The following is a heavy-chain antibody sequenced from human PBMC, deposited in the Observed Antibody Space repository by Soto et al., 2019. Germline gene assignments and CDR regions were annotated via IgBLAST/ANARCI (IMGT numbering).Heavy chain of an antibody. Sequence: QVQLVESGGGVVQPGRSLRLSCAASGFTFRNYGMHWVRQAPGKGLEWLAVIWYDGSNKYYADSVKGRFTISRDNSKNTLYRQMSSLRAEDTAVYYCARDVRSRRYDLWGQGTLVIVSS. J-gene: IGHJ5*02. CDR1: GFTFRNYG. CDR3: ARDVRSRRYDL. CDR2: IWYDGSNK. D-gene: IGHD3-10*02. V-gene: IGHV3-33*01.